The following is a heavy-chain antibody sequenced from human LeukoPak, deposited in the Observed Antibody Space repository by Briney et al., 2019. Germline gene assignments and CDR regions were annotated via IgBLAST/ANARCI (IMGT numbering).Heavy chain of an antibody. Sequence: GGSLRLSCAASGFTSSSYAMHWVRQAPGKGLEYVSAISSNGGSTYYANSVKGRFTISRDNSKNTLYLQMGSLRAEDMAVYYCARGPGVPAAIALHYYYYMDVWGKGTTVTVSS. J-gene: IGHJ6*03. CDR1: GFTSSSYA. D-gene: IGHD2-2*02. V-gene: IGHV3-64*01. CDR3: ARGPGVPAAIALHYYYYMDV. CDR2: ISSNGGST.